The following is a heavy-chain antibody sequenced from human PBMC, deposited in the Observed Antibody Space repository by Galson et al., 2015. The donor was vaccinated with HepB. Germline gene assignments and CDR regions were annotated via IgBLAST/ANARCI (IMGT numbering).Heavy chain of an antibody. D-gene: IGHD3-3*01. CDR3: ARGAAIYYFGMDV. Sequence: GASISSGGYSWSWIRQPPGKGLEWIGYIYHTGSTYYNPSLKSRVTISVDRSKNQFSLKLSSVTAADTAVYYGARGAAIYYFGMDVWGQGTTVTVSS. V-gene: IGHV4-30-2*01. J-gene: IGHJ6*02. CDR2: IYHTGST. CDR1: GASISSGGYS.